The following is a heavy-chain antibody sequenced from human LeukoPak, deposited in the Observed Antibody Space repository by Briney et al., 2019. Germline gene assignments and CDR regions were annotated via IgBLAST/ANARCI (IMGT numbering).Heavy chain of an antibody. J-gene: IGHJ3*02. CDR2: ISANNGNT. CDR3: ARDYDFWSGYYGNAFDI. V-gene: IGHV1-18*01. D-gene: IGHD3-3*01. CDR1: GYTFTTYG. Sequence: ASVKVSCKASGYTFTTYGITWVRQAPGQGLEWMGWISANNGNTKYAQKLRDRVTMTTDTSTSTAHMELRSLRSDDTAVYYCARDYDFWSGYYGNAFDIWGQGTMVTVSS.